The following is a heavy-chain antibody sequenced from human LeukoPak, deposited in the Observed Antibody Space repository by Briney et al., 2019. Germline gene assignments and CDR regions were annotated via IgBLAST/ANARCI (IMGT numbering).Heavy chain of an antibody. CDR2: INHSGST. V-gene: IGHV4-34*01. D-gene: IGHD2-21*02. J-gene: IGHJ5*02. Sequence: PSETLSLTCAVYGGSFSGYYWSWIRQPPGKGLEWIGEINHSGSTNYNPSLKSRVTISVDTSKNQFSLKLSSVTAADTAVYYCAXXXXGGDCTATGFDPWGQGTLVTVSS. CDR3: AXXXXGGDCTATGFDP. CDR1: GGSFSGYY.